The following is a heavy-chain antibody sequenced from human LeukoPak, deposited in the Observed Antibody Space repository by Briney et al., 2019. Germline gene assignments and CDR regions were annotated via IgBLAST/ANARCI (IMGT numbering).Heavy chain of an antibody. D-gene: IGHD1-14*01. Sequence: GGSLRLSCAASGFTFSNYNMNWVRQAPGKGLEGVSSISSGSSYKYYTDSVKGRFTISRDNAKNSMYLQMNCLRAEDTAVYYCARVRLNHFDYWGQGTLVTVSS. V-gene: IGHV3-21*01. CDR2: ISSGSSYK. J-gene: IGHJ4*02. CDR1: GFTFSNYN. CDR3: ARVRLNHFDY.